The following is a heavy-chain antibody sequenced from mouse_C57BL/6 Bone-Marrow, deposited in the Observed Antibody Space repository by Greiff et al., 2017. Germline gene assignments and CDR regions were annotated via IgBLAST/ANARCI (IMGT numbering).Heavy chain of an antibody. CDR3: ASGGRLRREFAY. J-gene: IGHJ3*01. Sequence: QVQLQQPGTELVKPGASVKLSCKASGYTFTSYWMHWVKQRPGQGLEWIGYINPSSGYTKYNQKFKDKATLTADKSSSTAYMQLSSLTYEDSAVYYCASGGRLRREFAYWGQGTLVTVSA. CDR2: INPSSGYT. V-gene: IGHV1-7*01. CDR1: GYTFTSYW. D-gene: IGHD2-4*01.